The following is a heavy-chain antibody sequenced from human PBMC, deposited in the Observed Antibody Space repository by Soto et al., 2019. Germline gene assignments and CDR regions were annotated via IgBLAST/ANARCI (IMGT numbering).Heavy chain of an antibody. Sequence: GPALVNPPQALTLTCIFSCLSLGTSGVGVGWIRQPPGKALEWLGFIYLNDDKRYSPSLKSRLTITKDTSKNQVVLTMTNMDPVDTATYYCAKSGSSGWYGWFDPWGQGTLVTVSS. CDR1: CLSLGTSGVG. CDR2: IYLNDDK. D-gene: IGHD6-19*01. CDR3: AKSGSSGWYGWFDP. V-gene: IGHV2-5*01. J-gene: IGHJ5*02.